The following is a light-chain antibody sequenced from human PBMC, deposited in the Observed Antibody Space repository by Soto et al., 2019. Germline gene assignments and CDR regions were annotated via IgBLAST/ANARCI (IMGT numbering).Light chain of an antibody. Sequence: DIVMPQSPLSLPVTPGEPASISCRSSQSLRHSNGYIYLAWYLQKPGQSPQLLISLASNRASGVPNRFSGSGSGTDCTMSISRVEAEDFGVYYCMQALHTPLYSFGQGTKLESK. V-gene: IGKV2-28*01. CDR3: MQALHTPLYS. CDR2: LAS. CDR1: QSLRHSNGYIY. J-gene: IGKJ2*01.